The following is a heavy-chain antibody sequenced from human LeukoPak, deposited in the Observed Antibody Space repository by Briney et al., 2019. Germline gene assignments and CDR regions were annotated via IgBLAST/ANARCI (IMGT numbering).Heavy chain of an antibody. D-gene: IGHD5-24*01. CDR2: ISSSSSYI. CDR1: GFTFSSYS. CDR3: ARKSGWLQLMLGEAFDI. J-gene: IGHJ3*02. V-gene: IGHV3-21*01. Sequence: GGSLRLSCAASGFTFSSYSMNWVRQAPGKGLEWVSSISSSSSYIYYADSVKGRFTISRDNAKNSLCLQMNSLRAEDTAVYYCARKSGWLQLMLGEAFDIWGQGTMVTVSS.